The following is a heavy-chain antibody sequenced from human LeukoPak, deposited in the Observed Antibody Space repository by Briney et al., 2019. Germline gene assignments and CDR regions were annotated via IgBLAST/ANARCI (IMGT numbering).Heavy chain of an antibody. Sequence: PGGSLRLSCAASGFTFSSYGMHWVRQAPGKGLEWVTFVRYDGSNTYYADSVKGRFTISRDNSKNTLYLQMDSLRPEDTAVYYCAKVGETGGDYFDYWGQGTLVTVSS. CDR1: GFTFSSYG. CDR2: VRYDGSNT. J-gene: IGHJ4*02. V-gene: IGHV3-30*02. CDR3: AKVGETGGDYFDY. D-gene: IGHD3-10*01.